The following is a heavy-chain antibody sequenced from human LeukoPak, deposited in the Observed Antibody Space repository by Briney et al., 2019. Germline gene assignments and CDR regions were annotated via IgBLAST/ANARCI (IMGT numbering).Heavy chain of an antibody. CDR2: INPNSGGT. CDR1: GYTFTGYY. Sequence: ASVKVSCKASGYTFTGYYMHWVRQAPGQGLEWMGWINPNSGGTNYAQKFQGRVTMTRDTSISTAYMELSRLRSDDTAVYYCARCSSTSLNWFDPWGQGTLVTVSS. V-gene: IGHV1-2*02. CDR3: ARCSSTSLNWFDP. J-gene: IGHJ5*02. D-gene: IGHD2-2*01.